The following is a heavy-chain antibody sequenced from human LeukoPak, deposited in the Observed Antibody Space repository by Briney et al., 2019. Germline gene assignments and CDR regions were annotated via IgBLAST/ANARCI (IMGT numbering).Heavy chain of an antibody. CDR3: ARDMSYYDFWSGSPTYYYYGMDV. J-gene: IGHJ6*02. CDR1: GGTFSSYA. V-gene: IGHV1-69*13. CDR2: IIPIFGTA. D-gene: IGHD3-3*01. Sequence: SVKASCKASGGTFSSYAISWVRQAPGQGLEWMGGIIPIFGTANYAQKFQGRVTITADESTSTAYMELSSLRSEDTAVYYCARDMSYYDFWSGSPTYYYYGMDVWGQGTTVTVSS.